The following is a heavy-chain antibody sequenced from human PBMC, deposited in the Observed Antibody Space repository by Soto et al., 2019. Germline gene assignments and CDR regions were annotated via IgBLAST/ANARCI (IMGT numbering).Heavy chain of an antibody. CDR2: ISYYGTNE. J-gene: IGHJ4*02. CDR1: GFSFSSYA. CDR3: AKEIPSGRYALDY. D-gene: IGHD1-26*01. Sequence: QPGGSMRLSCSASGFSFSSYAMHGVRQAPGKGLEWVAVISYYGTNEYYEDSVKGRFTISRDNYKNTLYLQMNSLRIEDTAVYFCAKEIPSGRYALDYWGQGSQVTVSS. V-gene: IGHV3-30*18.